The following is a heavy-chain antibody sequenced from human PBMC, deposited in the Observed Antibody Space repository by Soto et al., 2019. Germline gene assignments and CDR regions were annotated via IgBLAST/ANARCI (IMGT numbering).Heavy chain of an antibody. CDR2: ISSSSSYI. V-gene: IGHV3-21*01. CDR1: GFTFSSYS. D-gene: IGHD6-13*01. J-gene: IGHJ4*02. Sequence: EVQLVESGGGQVKPGGSLRLSCAASGFTFSSYSMNWVRQAPGKGLEWVSSISSSSSYIYYADSVKGRFTISRDNAKNSLYLQMNSLRAEDTAVYYCARERSSSWYSGGDYWGQGTLVTVSS. CDR3: ARERSSSWYSGGDY.